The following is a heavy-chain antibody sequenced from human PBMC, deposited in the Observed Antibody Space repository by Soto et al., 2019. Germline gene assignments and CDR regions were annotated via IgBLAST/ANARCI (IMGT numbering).Heavy chain of an antibody. D-gene: IGHD4-17*01. J-gene: IGHJ6*02. CDR3: VKEGGYGDRIADDYYYYGMDV. Sequence: QPGGALRLSCEVSGFSFRSFGIHWGRQAPGKGLEWVTVISHEGSYKHYADSVKGRFTISRDDSKNTLYLQMNSLRAEDTAVYYCVKEGGYGDRIADDYYYYGMDVWGQGTAVPVSS. CDR1: GFSFRSFG. CDR2: ISHEGSYK. V-gene: IGHV3-30*18.